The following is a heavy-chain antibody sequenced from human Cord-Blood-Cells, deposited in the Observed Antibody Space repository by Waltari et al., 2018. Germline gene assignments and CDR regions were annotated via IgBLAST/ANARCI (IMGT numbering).Heavy chain of an antibody. V-gene: IGHV4-34*01. Sequence: QVQLQQWGAGLLKPSETLSLTCAVYGGSFSGYYWSWIRQPPGKGLEWIGEINHSGSTNYHPSLKSRVTISVDTAKNQFSLKLSSVTAADTAVYYCASAMVRGVGHAFDIWGQGTMVTVSS. CDR3: ASAMVRGVGHAFDI. CDR1: GGSFSGYY. D-gene: IGHD3-10*01. J-gene: IGHJ3*02. CDR2: INHSGST.